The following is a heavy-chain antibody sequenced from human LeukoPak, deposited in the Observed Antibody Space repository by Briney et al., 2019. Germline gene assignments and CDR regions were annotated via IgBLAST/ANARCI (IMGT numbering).Heavy chain of an antibody. J-gene: IGHJ4*02. CDR2: ISSSSSYI. D-gene: IGHD4-17*01. CDR3: ARELLGYGDRDGY. V-gene: IGHV3-21*01. CDR1: GFTFSSYS. Sequence: GGSLRLSCAASGFTFSSYSMNWVRQAPGKGLEWVSSISSSSSYIYYADSVKGRLTISRDNAKNSLYLQMNSLSAEDTGVYYCARELLGYGDRDGYWGQGTLVTVSS.